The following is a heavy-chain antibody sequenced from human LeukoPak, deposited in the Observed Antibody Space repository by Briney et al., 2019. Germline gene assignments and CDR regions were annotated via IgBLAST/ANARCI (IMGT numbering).Heavy chain of an antibody. Sequence: PGGSLRLSCAASGFTFSSYSMNLVRQAPGKGLEWVSSISSSSSYIYYADSVKGRFTISRDNAKNSLYLQMNSLRAEDTAVYYCARDSSAYRDAFDIWGQGTMVTVSS. CDR3: ARDSSAYRDAFDI. V-gene: IGHV3-21*01. CDR1: GFTFSSYS. J-gene: IGHJ3*02. D-gene: IGHD3-22*01. CDR2: ISSSSSYI.